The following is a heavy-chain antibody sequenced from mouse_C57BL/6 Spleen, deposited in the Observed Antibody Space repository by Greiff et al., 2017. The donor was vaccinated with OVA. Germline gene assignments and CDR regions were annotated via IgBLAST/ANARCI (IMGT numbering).Heavy chain of an antibody. J-gene: IGHJ3*01. Sequence: DVQLVESGGGLVKPGGSLKLSCAASGFTFSDYGMHWVRQAPEKGLEWVAYISSGSSTIYYADTVKGRFTISRDNAKNTLFLQMTSLRSEDTAMYYCARHYGSSWFAYWGQGTLVTVSA. D-gene: IGHD1-1*01. CDR1: GFTFSDYG. CDR3: ARHYGSSWFAY. V-gene: IGHV5-17*01. CDR2: ISSGSSTI.